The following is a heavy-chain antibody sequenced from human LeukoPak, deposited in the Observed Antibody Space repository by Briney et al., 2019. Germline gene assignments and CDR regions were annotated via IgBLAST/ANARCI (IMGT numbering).Heavy chain of an antibody. D-gene: IGHD6-19*01. V-gene: IGHV4-59*01. CDR2: IYYSGST. CDR3: ARRYSSGWFDNWFDL. CDR1: GGSISSYY. Sequence: SETLSLTCTVSGGSISSYYWSWIRQPPGKGLEWLGYIYYSGSTNYNPSLKSRVTISVDTSKNQFSLKLSSVTAADTAVYYCARRYSSGWFDNWFDLWGQGTLVTVSS. J-gene: IGHJ5*02.